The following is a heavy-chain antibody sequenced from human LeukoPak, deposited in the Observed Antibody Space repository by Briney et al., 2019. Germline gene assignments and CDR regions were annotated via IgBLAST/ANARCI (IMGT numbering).Heavy chain of an antibody. CDR3: AKVPCSSTSCYMYYFDY. CDR2: ISSSSSYI. J-gene: IGHJ4*02. D-gene: IGHD2-2*01. V-gene: IGHV3-21*04. Sequence: GGSLRLSCAASGFAFSSYSMNWVRQAPGKGLEWVSSISSSSSYIYYADSVKGRFTISRDNSKNTLYLQMNSLRAEDTAVYYCAKVPCSSTSCYMYYFDYWGQGTLVTVSS. CDR1: GFAFSSYS.